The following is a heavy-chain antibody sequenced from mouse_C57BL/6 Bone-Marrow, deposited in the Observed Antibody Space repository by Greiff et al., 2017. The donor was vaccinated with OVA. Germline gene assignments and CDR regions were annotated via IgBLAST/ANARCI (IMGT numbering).Heavy chain of an antibody. D-gene: IGHD2-2*01. CDR1: GYAFTNYL. J-gene: IGHJ2*01. Sequence: VKLQQSGAELVRPGTSVKVSCKASGYAFTNYLIEWVKQRPGQGLEWIGVINPGSGGTNYNEKFKGKATLTADKSSSTAYMQLSSLTSEDSAVYFCARGYYGYDGDYWGQGTTLTVSS. V-gene: IGHV1-54*01. CDR3: ARGYYGYDGDY. CDR2: INPGSGGT.